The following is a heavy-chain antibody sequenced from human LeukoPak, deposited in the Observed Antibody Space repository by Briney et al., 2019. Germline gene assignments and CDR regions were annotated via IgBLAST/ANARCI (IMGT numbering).Heavy chain of an antibody. J-gene: IGHJ6*02. CDR3: AKDISYDSSGYPYYYYVWTS. Sequence: TGRSLRLSCAASGFTFDDYAMHWVRQAPGKGLEWVSGISWNSGSIGYADSVKGRFTISRDNAKNSLYLQMNSLRAEDTALYYCAKDISYDSSGYPYYYYVWTSGAKGPRSPSP. CDR2: ISWNSGSI. CDR1: GFTFDDYA. V-gene: IGHV3-9*01. D-gene: IGHD3-22*01.